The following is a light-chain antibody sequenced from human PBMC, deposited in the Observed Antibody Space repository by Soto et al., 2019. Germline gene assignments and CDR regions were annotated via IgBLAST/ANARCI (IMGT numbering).Light chain of an antibody. J-gene: IGKJ1*01. CDR3: QQSYDMPWT. CDR2: AAS. CDR1: QSISHY. V-gene: IGKV1-39*01. Sequence: DIQMTQSPTPLSASVGDTVTITCRASQSISHYLSWDQQKPGKAPQLLIYAASNLQTGVPSRFSGSGFGTDFTLTISSLQPEDFAAYYCQQSYDMPWTLALGSKVNIK.